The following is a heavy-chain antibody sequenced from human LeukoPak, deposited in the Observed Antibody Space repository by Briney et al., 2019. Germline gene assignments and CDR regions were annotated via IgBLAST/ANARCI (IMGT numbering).Heavy chain of an antibody. CDR2: IGTAGDT. D-gene: IGHD6-19*01. Sequence: GGSLRPSCPPSGFTFSTYDMHWARQATGKGLGWVSAIGTAGDTYYPGSVKGRFTISRENAKNSLYLQMNSLRAGNTAVYYCARASSGWYDYWDQGTLVTVSS. J-gene: IGHJ4*02. V-gene: IGHV3-13*01. CDR3: ARASSGWYDY. CDR1: GFTFSTYD.